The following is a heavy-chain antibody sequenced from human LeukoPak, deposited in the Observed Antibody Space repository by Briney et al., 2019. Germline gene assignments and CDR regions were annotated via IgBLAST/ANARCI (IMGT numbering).Heavy chain of an antibody. V-gene: IGHV1-18*01. Sequence: GASVKVSCKASGYTFTTYGISWVRQAPGQGLEWMGWISTYKGDTNYTQKLQGRITMTTDTSTSTAYMELRSLRSDDTAVYYCARAVGDYVWFDPWGQGTRVTVPS. CDR2: ISTYKGDT. CDR3: ARAVGDYVWFDP. J-gene: IGHJ5*02. D-gene: IGHD4-17*01. CDR1: GYTFTTYG.